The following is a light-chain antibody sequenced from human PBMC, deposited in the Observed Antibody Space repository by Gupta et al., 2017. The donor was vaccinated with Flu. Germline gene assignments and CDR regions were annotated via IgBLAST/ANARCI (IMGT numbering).Light chain of an antibody. CDR3: LQSDSYPRT. Sequence: DIEMTQSTSSLSASVGDRVTITCRASQNISIYLNWYQQRPGKAPKLLIYAASTLQSGVPSRFSGSGSGTDFTLTISRLQPEDFASYYCLQSDSYPRTFGQGTKVEIK. CDR2: AAS. J-gene: IGKJ1*01. CDR1: QNISIY. V-gene: IGKV1-39*01.